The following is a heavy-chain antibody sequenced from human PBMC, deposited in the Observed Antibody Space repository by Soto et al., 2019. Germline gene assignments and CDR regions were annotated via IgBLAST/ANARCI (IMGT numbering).Heavy chain of an antibody. D-gene: IGHD3-9*01. CDR1: GFTFRSYE. Sequence: LRLSCAASGFTFRSYEMNWVRQAPGKGLEWISYISSSGTTTYYADSVKGRFTISRDNANNSLVLQMNSLRAEDTAVYYCARDPALRYFDWLGYFFDYWGQGTLVTVSS. V-gene: IGHV3-48*03. CDR3: ARDPALRYFDWLGYFFDY. CDR2: ISSSGTTT. J-gene: IGHJ4*02.